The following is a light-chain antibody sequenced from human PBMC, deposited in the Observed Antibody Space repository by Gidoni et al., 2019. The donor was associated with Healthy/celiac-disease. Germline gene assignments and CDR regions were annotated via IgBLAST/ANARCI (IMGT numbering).Light chain of an antibody. Sequence: DIQLTQSPSFLSASVGDRVTITCRASRGISSYLAWYQQKPGKAPKLLIYAASTLQSGVPSRFSGSGSGTEFTLTISSLQPEDFATYYCQQLNSYLGTFGQGTKVEIK. CDR3: QQLNSYLGT. J-gene: IGKJ1*01. CDR2: AAS. CDR1: RGISSY. V-gene: IGKV1-9*01.